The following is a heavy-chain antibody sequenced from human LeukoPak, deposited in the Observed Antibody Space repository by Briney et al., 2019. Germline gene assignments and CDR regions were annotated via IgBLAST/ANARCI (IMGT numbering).Heavy chain of an antibody. V-gene: IGHV4-59*08. CDR3: ARISYDFWSGYYTYYYYYYMDV. CDR2: IYYSGSST. J-gene: IGHJ6*03. CDR1: GGSMSGFF. D-gene: IGHD3-3*01. Sequence: SETLSLTCTVSGGSMSGFFWTWIRQPPGRELEWIGSIYYSGSSTKYNPSLKSRVTISVDTSKNQFSLKLSSVTAADTAVYYCARISYDFWSGYYTYYYYYYMDVWGKGTTVTVSS.